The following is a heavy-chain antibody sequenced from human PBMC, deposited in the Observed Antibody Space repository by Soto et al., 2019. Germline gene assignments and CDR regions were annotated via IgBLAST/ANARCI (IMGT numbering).Heavy chain of an antibody. D-gene: IGHD4-17*01. V-gene: IGHV3-21*01. CDR3: ARVVRAYGGGGIPDY. Sequence: EVQLVESGGDLVKPGGSLRLSCAASGFSFSSYTMDWVRQAPGKGLEWVSSISRSSDYIYYADSVKDRFTVSRDNAENSLSLEMNSLRAEDTAVYYCARVVRAYGGGGIPDYWGQGTLVTVSS. J-gene: IGHJ4*02. CDR2: ISRSSDYI. CDR1: GFSFSSYT.